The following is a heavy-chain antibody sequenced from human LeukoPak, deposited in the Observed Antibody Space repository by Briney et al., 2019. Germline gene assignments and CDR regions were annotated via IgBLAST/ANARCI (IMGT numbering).Heavy chain of an antibody. D-gene: IGHD6-6*01. V-gene: IGHV3-30*04. CDR1: GFTFSSYA. CDR2: ISYDGSNK. CDR3: ARSPSYSSSYRFDYYFDY. Sequence: GGPLRLSCAASGFTFSSYAMHWVRQAPGKGLEWVAVISYDGSNKYYADSVKGRFTISRDNSKNTLYLQMNSLRAEDTAVYYCARSPSYSSSYRFDYYFDYWGQGTLVTVSS. J-gene: IGHJ4*02.